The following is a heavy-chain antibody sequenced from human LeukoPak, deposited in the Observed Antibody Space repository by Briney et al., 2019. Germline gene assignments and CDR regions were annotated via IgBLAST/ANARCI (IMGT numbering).Heavy chain of an antibody. D-gene: IGHD6-19*01. CDR3: ARDRAVANYYYYYMDV. J-gene: IGHJ6*03. V-gene: IGHV1-69*05. CDR2: IIPIFGTA. CDR1: GGTFSSYA. Sequence: GSSVKVSCKASGGTFSSYAISWVRQAPGQGLEWMGGIIPIFGTANYEQKFQGRVTITTDESTSTAYIELSSLRSEDTAVYYCARDRAVANYYYYYMDVWGKGTTVTVSS.